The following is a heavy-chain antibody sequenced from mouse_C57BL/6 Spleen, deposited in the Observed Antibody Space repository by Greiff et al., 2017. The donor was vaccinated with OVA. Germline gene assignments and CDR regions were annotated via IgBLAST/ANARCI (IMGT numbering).Heavy chain of an antibody. CDR3: ARAELGQGYAMDY. CDR2: INPGSGGT. V-gene: IGHV1-54*01. D-gene: IGHD4-1*01. J-gene: IGHJ4*01. Sequence: VQLQESGAELVRPGTSVKVSCKASGYAFTNYLIEWVKQRPGQGLEWIGVINPGSGGTNYNEKFKGKATLTADKSSSTAYMQLSSLTSEDSAVYFCARAELGQGYAMDYWGQGTSVTVSS. CDR1: GYAFTNYL.